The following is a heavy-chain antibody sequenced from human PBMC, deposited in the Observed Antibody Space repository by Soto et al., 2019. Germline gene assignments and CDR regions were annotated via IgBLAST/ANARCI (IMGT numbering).Heavy chain of an antibody. CDR1: GYTFTGYY. Sequence: SVKVSCKASGYTFTGYYMHWVRQAPGQGLEWMGWINPNSGGTNYAQKFQGWVTMTRDTSISTAYMELSRLRSDDTAVYYCARGGLGSRLPAAFDIWGQGTMVTVSS. V-gene: IGHV1-2*04. J-gene: IGHJ3*02. CDR2: INPNSGGT. D-gene: IGHD4-17*01. CDR3: ARGGLGSRLPAAFDI.